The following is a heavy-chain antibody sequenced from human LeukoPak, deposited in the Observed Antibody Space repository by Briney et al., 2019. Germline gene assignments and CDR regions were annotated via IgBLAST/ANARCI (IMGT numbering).Heavy chain of an antibody. CDR3: ARDPSDIVVVPAAPDDY. J-gene: IGHJ4*02. CDR2: IIPTLGIA. Sequence: ASVKVSCKASGGTFSSYAISWVRQAPGQGLEWMGRIIPTLGIANYAQKFQGRVTITADKSTSSAYMELSSLRSEDTAVYYCARDPSDIVVVPAAPDDYWGQGTLVTVSS. D-gene: IGHD2-2*01. CDR1: GGTFSSYA. V-gene: IGHV1-69*04.